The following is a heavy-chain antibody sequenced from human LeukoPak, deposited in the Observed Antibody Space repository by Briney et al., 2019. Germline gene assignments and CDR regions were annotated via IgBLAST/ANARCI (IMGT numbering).Heavy chain of an antibody. Sequence: GGSLRLSCAASGFTFSSYWMSWVRQAPGKGLEWVANIKQDGSEKYYEDSVKGRFTISRDNAKNSLYLQMNSLRAEDTAVYYCARDQYDSSGYYFFVVSPAFDHWGQGTLVTVSS. D-gene: IGHD3-22*01. CDR1: GFTFSSYW. CDR2: IKQDGSEK. J-gene: IGHJ4*02. V-gene: IGHV3-7*01. CDR3: ARDQYDSSGYYFFVVSPAFDH.